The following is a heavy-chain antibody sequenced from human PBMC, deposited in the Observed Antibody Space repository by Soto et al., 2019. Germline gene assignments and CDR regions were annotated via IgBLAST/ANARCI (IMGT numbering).Heavy chain of an antibody. D-gene: IGHD2-21*02. J-gene: IGHJ5*02. Sequence: QVQLVQSGAEVKKPGASVKVSCKASGYTFTSYGISWVRQAPGQGLEWMVWISAYNGNTNYAQKLQGRVTMTTDTTTTTAYMELRSLSSDDTAVYCCARGYCGGDCYSNWFDPWGQGTLVTVSS. CDR3: ARGYCGGDCYSNWFDP. V-gene: IGHV1-18*01. CDR2: ISAYNGNT. CDR1: GYTFTSYG.